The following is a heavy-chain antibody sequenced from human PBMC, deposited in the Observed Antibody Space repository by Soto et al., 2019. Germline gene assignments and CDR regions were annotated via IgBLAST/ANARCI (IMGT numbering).Heavy chain of an antibody. V-gene: IGHV4-31*01. CDR2: IYYSGSN. Sequence: QVQLQESGPGLVKPSQTLSLTCTVSGGSISSGGYYWSWIRQHPGKGLEWMGYIYYSGSNYHNPSLKSLVTISVDTSKNQFSLKLSSVTAADTAVYYCAREVGLGTFDPVGQGTLVTFSS. J-gene: IGHJ5*02. CDR3: AREVGLGTFDP. D-gene: IGHD2-15*01. CDR1: GGSISSGGYY.